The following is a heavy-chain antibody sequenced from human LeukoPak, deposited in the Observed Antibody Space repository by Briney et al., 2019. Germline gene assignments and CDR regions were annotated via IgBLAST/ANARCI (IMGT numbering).Heavy chain of an antibody. V-gene: IGHV1-46*01. J-gene: IGHJ6*02. Sequence: ASVKVSCKASGYTFTSYYMHWVRQAPGQGLEWMGIFNPSGGSTSYAQKFQGRVTMTRDTSTSTVYMELSSLRSEDTAVYYCARDSTPYSSSWTTLVYYYYYGMDVWGQGTTVTVSS. CDR3: ARDSTPYSSSWTTLVYYYYYGMDV. CDR1: GYTFTSYY. D-gene: IGHD6-13*01. CDR2: FNPSGGST.